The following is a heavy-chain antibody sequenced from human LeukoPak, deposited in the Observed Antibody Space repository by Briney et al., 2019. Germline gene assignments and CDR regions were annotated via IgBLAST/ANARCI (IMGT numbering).Heavy chain of an antibody. J-gene: IGHJ3*01. CDR3: ARPNITSYYDSRGYDAFDV. V-gene: IGHV5-51*01. D-gene: IGHD3-22*01. CDR2: IYPDDSDT. Sequence: GESLKISCKGFGYSFTRYWIGWVRQMPGKGLEWMGIIYPDDSDTRYSPSFQGQVTISADKSVRTAYLQWSSLKASDTGMYYCARPNITSYYDSRGYDAFDVWGQGTMVTVSS. CDR1: GYSFTRYW.